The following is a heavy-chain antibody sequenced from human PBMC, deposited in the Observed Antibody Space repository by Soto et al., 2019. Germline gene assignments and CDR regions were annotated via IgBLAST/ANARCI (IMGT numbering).Heavy chain of an antibody. CDR3: ARVIAVAGFWGWFDP. CDR2: INWNGGST. D-gene: IGHD6-19*01. J-gene: IGHJ5*02. V-gene: IGHV3-20*04. CDR1: GFTFDDYG. Sequence: PGGSLRLSCAASGFTFDDYGMSWVRQAPGKGLEWVSGINWNGGSTGYADSVKGRFTISRDNAKNSLYLQMNSLRAEDTALYYCARVIAVAGFWGWFDPWGQGTLVTVSS.